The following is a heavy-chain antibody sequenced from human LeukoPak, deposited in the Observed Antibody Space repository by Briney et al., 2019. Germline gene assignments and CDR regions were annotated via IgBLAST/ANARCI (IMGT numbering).Heavy chain of an antibody. CDR3: ARGVERGGTSEYFQH. CDR2: MNPNSGNT. Sequence: ASVKVSCKASGYTFTTYNINWVRQATGQGLEWMGWMNPNSGNTGYAQKFQGRVTITRNTSISTAYMELSSLRSEDTAVYYCARGVERGGTSEYFQHWGQGTLVTVSS. V-gene: IGHV1-8*03. J-gene: IGHJ1*01. CDR1: GYTFTTYN. D-gene: IGHD1-1*01.